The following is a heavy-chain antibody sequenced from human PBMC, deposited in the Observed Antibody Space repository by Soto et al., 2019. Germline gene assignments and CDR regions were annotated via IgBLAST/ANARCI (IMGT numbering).Heavy chain of an antibody. CDR2: ISAYNGNT. D-gene: IGHD6-19*01. Sequence: ASVKVSCKASGYIFTNYGISWVRQAPGQGLEWMGWISAYNGNTNYAQILQGRITVTTDTSTNTVYMELRTLISDDTAVYYCARDLKQWLIRAPYYGLDVWGQGTTVTVSS. CDR1: GYIFTNYG. CDR3: ARDLKQWLIRAPYYGLDV. V-gene: IGHV1-18*01. J-gene: IGHJ6*02.